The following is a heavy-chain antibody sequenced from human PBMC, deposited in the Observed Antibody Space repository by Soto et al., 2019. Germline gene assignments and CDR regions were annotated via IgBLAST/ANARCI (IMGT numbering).Heavy chain of an antibody. Sequence: GGSLRLSCGASGFTVSSNYMSWVRQAPGKGLEWVSVIYSGGSTYYADSVKGRFTISRDNSKNTLYLQMNSLRAEDTAVYYCARERPAVNDAFDIWGQGTMVTVSS. CDR2: IYSGGST. V-gene: IGHV3-66*01. J-gene: IGHJ3*02. D-gene: IGHD4-17*01. CDR3: ARERPAVNDAFDI. CDR1: GFTVSSNY.